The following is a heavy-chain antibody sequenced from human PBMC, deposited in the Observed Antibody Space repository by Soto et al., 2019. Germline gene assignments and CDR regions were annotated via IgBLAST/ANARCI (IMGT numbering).Heavy chain of an antibody. CDR1: GYSFTSYW. CDR3: ARHVPLLKYSSGWYADYYYYGMDV. V-gene: IGHV5-10-1*01. D-gene: IGHD6-19*01. CDR2: IDPSDSYT. J-gene: IGHJ6*02. Sequence: PGESLKISCKGSGYSFTSYWISWVRQMPGKGLEWMGRIDPSDSYTNYSPSFQGHVTISADKSISTAYLQWSSLKASDTAMCYCARHVPLLKYSSGWYADYYYYGMDVWGQGTTVTVSS.